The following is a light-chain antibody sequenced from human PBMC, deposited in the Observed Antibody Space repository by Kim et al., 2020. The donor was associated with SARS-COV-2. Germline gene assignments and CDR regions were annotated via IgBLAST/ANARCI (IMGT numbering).Light chain of an antibody. Sequence: LSPGERATLTCRASQNISRNQLAWYQHKPGQAPRLLIYGASSRATGIPDRFSGRGSGTDFSLTISRLEPEDCAVYYCQQYGNSRTFGQGTKVDIK. CDR1: QNISRNQ. CDR2: GAS. J-gene: IGKJ1*01. CDR3: QQYGNSRT. V-gene: IGKV3-20*01.